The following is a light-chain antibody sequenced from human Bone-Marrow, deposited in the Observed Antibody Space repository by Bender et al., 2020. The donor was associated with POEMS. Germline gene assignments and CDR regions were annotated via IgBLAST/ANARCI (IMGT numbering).Light chain of an antibody. CDR1: SSDLGGYNF. V-gene: IGLV2-11*01. CDR2: DVS. J-gene: IGLJ2*01. Sequence: QSALTQPRSVSGSPGQSVTISCTGSSSDLGGYNFVSWYQQHPGKAPKLMIYDVSDRPSGVSDRFSGSKSGNTASLTISGLQAEDEADYYCCSYAGRDVVFGGGTKLTVL. CDR3: CSYAGRDVV.